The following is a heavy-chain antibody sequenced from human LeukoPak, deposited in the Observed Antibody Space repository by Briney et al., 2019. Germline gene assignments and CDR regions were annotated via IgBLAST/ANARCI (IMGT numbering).Heavy chain of an antibody. Sequence: GESLKISCKGSGYSFTSYWIGWVRQMPGKGLGWMGIIYPGDSDTRYSPSFQGQVTISADKSISTAYLQWSSLKASDTAMYYCARLRFSGSYYNWFDPWGQGTLVTVSS. CDR1: GYSFTSYW. D-gene: IGHD1-26*01. V-gene: IGHV5-51*01. CDR2: IYPGDSDT. CDR3: ARLRFSGSYYNWFDP. J-gene: IGHJ5*02.